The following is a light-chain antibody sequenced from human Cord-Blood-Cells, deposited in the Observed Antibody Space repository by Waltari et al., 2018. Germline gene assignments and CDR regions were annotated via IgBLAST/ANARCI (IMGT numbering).Light chain of an antibody. CDR3: QQYNSYSPMYT. J-gene: IGKJ2*01. CDR2: KAS. Sequence: DLQMTHSPSTLSASVGDIVTITCRASQSISSWLAWYQQKPGKAPKLLIYKASSLESGVPSRFSGSGSGTEFTLTISSLQPDDFATYYCQQYNSYSPMYTFGQGTKLEIK. V-gene: IGKV1-5*03. CDR1: QSISSW.